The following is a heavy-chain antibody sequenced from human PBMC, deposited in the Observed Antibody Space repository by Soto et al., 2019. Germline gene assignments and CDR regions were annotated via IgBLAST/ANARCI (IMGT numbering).Heavy chain of an antibody. CDR3: ARVAYCGGDCYRGFDP. V-gene: IGHV4-30-2*01. Sequence: QLQLQESGSGLVKPSQTLSLTCAVSGGSISSGGYSWSWIRQPPGKGLEWIGYIYHSGSTYYNPSLKSRVTISVXXXKNXFSLKLSSVTAADTAVYYCARVAYCGGDCYRGFDPWGQGTLVTVSS. CDR1: GGSISSGGYS. D-gene: IGHD2-21*02. J-gene: IGHJ5*02. CDR2: IYHSGST.